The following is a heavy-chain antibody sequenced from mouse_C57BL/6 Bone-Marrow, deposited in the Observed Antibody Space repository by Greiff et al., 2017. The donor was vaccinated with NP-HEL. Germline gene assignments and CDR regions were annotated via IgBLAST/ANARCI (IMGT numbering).Heavy chain of an antibody. V-gene: IGHV5-12*01. CDR1: GFTFSDYY. CDR2: IRNGGGST. Sequence: EVQRVESGGGLVQPGGSLKLSCAASGFTFSDYYMYWVRQTPEKRLEWVAYIRNGGGSTYYPDTVKGRFTISRDNAKNTLYLQMSRRKSEDTAMYYCARQDYWGQGTTLTVSS. CDR3: ARQDY. J-gene: IGHJ2*01.